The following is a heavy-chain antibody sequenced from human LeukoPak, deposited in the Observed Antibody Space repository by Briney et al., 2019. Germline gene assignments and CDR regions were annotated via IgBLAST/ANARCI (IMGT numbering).Heavy chain of an antibody. CDR1: GGSISSGSYY. D-gene: IGHD3-3*01. V-gene: IGHV4-61*02. Sequence: SQTLSLTCTVSGGSISSGSYYWSWIRQPAGKGLEWIGRIYTSGSTNYNPSLKSRVTISVDTSKNQFSLKLSSVTAADTAVYYCAREKNHDFWSGYLDYWGQGTLVTVSS. CDR2: IYTSGST. J-gene: IGHJ4*02. CDR3: AREKNHDFWSGYLDY.